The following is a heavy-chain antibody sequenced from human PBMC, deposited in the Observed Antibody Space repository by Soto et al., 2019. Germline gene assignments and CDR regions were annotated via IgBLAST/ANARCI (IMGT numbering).Heavy chain of an antibody. J-gene: IGHJ4*02. CDR2: ISGSGGST. V-gene: IGHV3-23*01. D-gene: IGHD3-10*01. CDR1: GFTFSSYA. CDR3: AKLHVSGGYYTYYFDY. Sequence: EVQLLESGGGLVQPGGSLRLSCAASGFTFSSYAMSWVRQAPGKGLEWVSAISGSGGSTYYADSVKGRFTISRDNSRNPLYLQMNSLRGEETAVYYWAKLHVSGGYYTYYFDYWGQGPLVTVFS.